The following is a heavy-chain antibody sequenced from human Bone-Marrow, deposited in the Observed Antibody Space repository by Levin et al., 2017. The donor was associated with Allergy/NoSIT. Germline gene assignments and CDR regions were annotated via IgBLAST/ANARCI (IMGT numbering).Heavy chain of an antibody. V-gene: IGHV3-30*03. CDR2: ISYDGSNK. Sequence: GESLKISCAASGFTFSSYGMHWVRQAPGKGLEWVAVISYDGSNKYYADSVKGRFTISRDNSKNTLYLQMNSLRAEDTAVYYCASGMVRVSHQLDFDYWGQGTLVTVSS. CDR1: GFTFSSYG. CDR3: ASGMVRVSHQLDFDY. D-gene: IGHD3-10*01. J-gene: IGHJ4*02.